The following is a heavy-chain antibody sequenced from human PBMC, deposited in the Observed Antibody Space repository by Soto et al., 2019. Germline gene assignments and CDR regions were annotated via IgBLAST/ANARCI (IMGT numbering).Heavy chain of an antibody. J-gene: IGHJ4*02. D-gene: IGHD1-26*01. CDR3: AKDKQGGTYFSGIDY. Sequence: EVQMVESGGGLVQPGGSLRLSCAASGFSFGSYAVHWVRQLPGKGLEWVSGITRNSGNKAYSDSVKGRFIVSRDDAKNSLYLQMNSLRPEDTALYYCAKDKQGGTYFSGIDYWGQGTLVTVSS. CDR2: ITRNSGNK. V-gene: IGHV3-9*01. CDR1: GFSFGSYA.